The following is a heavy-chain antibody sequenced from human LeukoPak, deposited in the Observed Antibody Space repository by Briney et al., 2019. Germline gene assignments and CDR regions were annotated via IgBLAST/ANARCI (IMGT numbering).Heavy chain of an antibody. V-gene: IGHV3-23*01. J-gene: IGHJ4*02. CDR3: ARYYYDSSGYLG. Sequence: HTGGSLRLSCAASGFTFSSYAMNWVRQAPGKELEWVSTISDRGGSTYYADSVKGRFTISRDNSKNTLYLQMNSLRAEDTAVYYCARYYYDSSGYLGWGQGTLVTVSS. CDR2: ISDRGGST. D-gene: IGHD3-22*01. CDR1: GFTFSSYA.